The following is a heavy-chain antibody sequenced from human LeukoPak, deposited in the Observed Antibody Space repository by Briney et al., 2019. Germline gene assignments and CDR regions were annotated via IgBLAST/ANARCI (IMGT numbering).Heavy chain of an antibody. D-gene: IGHD1-26*01. J-gene: IGHJ4*02. V-gene: IGHV3-33*08. CDR3: ARDYSGSYYLDY. CDR1: GFTFSSYA. Sequence: PGRSLRLSCAASGFTFSSYAMHWVRQAPGKGLEWVAVIWYDGSNKYYADSVKGRFTISRDNSKNTLYLQMNSLRAEDTAVYYCARDYSGSYYLDYWGQGTLVTVSS. CDR2: IWYDGSNK.